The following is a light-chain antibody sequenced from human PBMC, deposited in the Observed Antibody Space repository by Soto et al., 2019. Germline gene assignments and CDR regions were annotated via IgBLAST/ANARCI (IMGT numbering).Light chain of an antibody. CDR3: QHYGSSSWT. V-gene: IGKV3-20*01. CDR1: QSVSSIY. J-gene: IGKJ1*01. Sequence: DIVLTQSTGTLSLCPGERATLSCRTSQSVSSIYLAWYQQKPGQAPRPLIYGASSRATGIPDRFSGSGSGTDFTLTISRLEPEDFAVYFCQHYGSSSWTFGQGTKVEIK. CDR2: GAS.